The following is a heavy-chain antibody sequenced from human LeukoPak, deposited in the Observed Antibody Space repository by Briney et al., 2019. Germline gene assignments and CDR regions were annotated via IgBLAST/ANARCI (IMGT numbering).Heavy chain of an antibody. J-gene: IGHJ4*02. V-gene: IGHV4-39*07. Sequence: SETLSLTCTVSGGSISSSSYYWGWIRQPPGKGLEWIGEINHSGSTNYNPSLKSRATISVDTSKNQFSLKLSSVTAADTAVYYCARRIVGATIEDYWGQGTLVTVSS. CDR1: GGSISSSSYY. CDR3: ARRIVGATIEDY. D-gene: IGHD1-26*01. CDR2: INHSGST.